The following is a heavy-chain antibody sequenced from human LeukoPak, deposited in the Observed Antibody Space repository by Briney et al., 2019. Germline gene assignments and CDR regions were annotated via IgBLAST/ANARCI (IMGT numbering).Heavy chain of an antibody. J-gene: IGHJ4*02. Sequence: GASVKVSCKASGYTFSSYGISWVRQAPGQGLEWMGWISGYNGNTNYAQKLQGRVTMTTDTSTSTAYMELRSLRSDDTAVYYCATLRGGYSYGDRSFDYWGQGTLVTVSS. CDR3: ATLRGGYSYGDRSFDY. D-gene: IGHD5-18*01. CDR2: ISGYNGNT. CDR1: GYTFSSYG. V-gene: IGHV1-18*01.